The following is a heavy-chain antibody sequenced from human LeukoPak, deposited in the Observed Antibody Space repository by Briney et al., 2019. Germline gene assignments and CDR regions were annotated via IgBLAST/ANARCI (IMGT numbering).Heavy chain of an antibody. J-gene: IGHJ4*02. CDR3: SAGGYYEDY. CDR2: IKSKVDGGTT. CDR1: GFTFSNAW. D-gene: IGHD3-22*01. Sequence: PGGSLRLSCAGSGFTFSNAWMNWVRQALGKGLEWVGRIKSKVDGGTTDYAAPVKGRFTISRDDPKNTVYLQMNSLKTEDTAVYYCSAGGYYEDYWGQGTLVTVSS. V-gene: IGHV3-15*01.